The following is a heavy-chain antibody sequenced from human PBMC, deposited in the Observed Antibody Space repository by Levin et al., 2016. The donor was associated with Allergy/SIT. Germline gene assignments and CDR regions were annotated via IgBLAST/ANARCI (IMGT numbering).Heavy chain of an antibody. CDR3: ARSEVSAVIGAFDI. CDR1: GGSFSGYY. Sequence: SETLSLTCAVYGGSFSGYYWSWIRQPPGKGLEWIGEINHSGSTNYNPSLKSRVTISVDTSKNQFSLKLSSVTAADTAVYYCARSEVSAVIGAFDIWGQGTMVTVSS. CDR2: INHSGST. V-gene: IGHV4-34*01. J-gene: IGHJ3*02. D-gene: IGHD2-21*01.